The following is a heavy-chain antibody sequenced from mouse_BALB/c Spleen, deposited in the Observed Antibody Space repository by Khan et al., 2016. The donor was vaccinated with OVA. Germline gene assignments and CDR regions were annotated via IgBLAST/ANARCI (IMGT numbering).Heavy chain of an antibody. V-gene: IGHV1-4*01. CDR1: GYTFTSYT. Sequence: QVQLKESGAELARPGASVKMSCKASGYTFTSYTIHWIKLRPGQGLEWIGYINPSNGYTNYNQKFKDKATLTADKSSTTAYMQLSSLTSDDSAVYNCVRVGAYYRNDGWFAYWGQGTLVTVSA. CDR2: INPSNGYT. D-gene: IGHD2-14*01. CDR3: VRVGAYYRNDGWFAY. J-gene: IGHJ3*01.